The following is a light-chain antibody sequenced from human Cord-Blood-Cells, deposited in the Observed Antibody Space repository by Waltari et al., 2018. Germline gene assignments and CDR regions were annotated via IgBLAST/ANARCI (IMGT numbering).Light chain of an antibody. CDR1: QSISSW. J-gene: IGKJ2*01. V-gene: IGKV1-5*01. CDR2: DAS. CDR3: QQYNSYSYT. Sequence: DIQRTQSPSTLYASVGGRVTITCRASQSISSWLAWYQKPGKAPKLLIYDASSLGSGVPSRFSGSGSGTEFTLTISRLQPDDFATDYCQQYNSYSYTFGQGTKLESK.